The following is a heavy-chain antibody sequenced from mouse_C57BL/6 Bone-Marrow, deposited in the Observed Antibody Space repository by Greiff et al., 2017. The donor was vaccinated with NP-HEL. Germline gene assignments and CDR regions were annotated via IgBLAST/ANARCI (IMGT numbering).Heavy chain of an antibody. Sequence: VKLMESGPGLVAPSQSLSITCTVSGFSLTSYGVDWVRQPPGKGLEWLGVIRGGGSSNYNSAPMPRLSISKDNSKSQVFLKMSSLQTDDTAMYYCAKHSLPGFAYWGQGTLVTVSA. CDR3: AKHSLPGFAY. CDR1: GFSLTSYG. CDR2: IRGGGSS. J-gene: IGHJ3*01. D-gene: IGHD6-1*01. V-gene: IGHV2-9*01.